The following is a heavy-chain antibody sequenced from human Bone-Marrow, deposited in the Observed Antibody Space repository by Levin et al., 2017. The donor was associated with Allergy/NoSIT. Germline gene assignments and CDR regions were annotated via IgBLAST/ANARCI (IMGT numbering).Heavy chain of an antibody. J-gene: IGHJ4*02. V-gene: IGHV3-15*01. D-gene: IGHD1-26*01. Sequence: PGGSLRLSCAASGFTFSNAWMRWVRQAPGKGLEWVARIKTKSDGGTADHAAPVKGRFTISRDDSKNTLYLQMNSLKTDDTAVYYCTTEVLGPAGDYWGQGTLVTVSS. CDR3: TTEVLGPAGDY. CDR1: GFTFSNAW. CDR2: IKTKSDGGTA.